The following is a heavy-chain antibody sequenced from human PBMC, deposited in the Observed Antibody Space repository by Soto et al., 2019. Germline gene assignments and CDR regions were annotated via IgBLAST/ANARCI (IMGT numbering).Heavy chain of an antibody. CDR1: GLSITDSEMG. CDR2: IDSSGEK. CDR3: ARRHLAVAVSPWFDP. D-gene: IGHD6-19*01. J-gene: IGHJ5*02. V-gene: IGHV2-26*01. Sequence: QVTLKESGPVLVKPTETLTLRCTVSGLSITDSEMGVSWIRQPPGQPLEWLAHIDSSGEKSYRTFLKSRLASSKDTTKSQIVPTMTNMDPADTATYYCARRHLAVAVSPWFDPWGQGIPVTVSS.